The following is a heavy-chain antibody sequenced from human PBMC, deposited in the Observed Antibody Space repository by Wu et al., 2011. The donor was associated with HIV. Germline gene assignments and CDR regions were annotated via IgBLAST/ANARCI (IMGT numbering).Heavy chain of an antibody. V-gene: IGHV1-69*05. D-gene: IGHD2-21*01. CDR3: ARDLGGDEDY. Sequence: QVQVVQSGAELRKPGSSVKVSCKASGGTFSNYGVSWVRQAPGQGLEWMGGIIPMFSRVIYAQRFQGRVTISTDGHKTTAYMELRSLKSEDTAVYYCARDLGGDEDYWGQGTLVTVSA. CDR2: IIPMFSRV. J-gene: IGHJ4*02. CDR1: GGTFSNYG.